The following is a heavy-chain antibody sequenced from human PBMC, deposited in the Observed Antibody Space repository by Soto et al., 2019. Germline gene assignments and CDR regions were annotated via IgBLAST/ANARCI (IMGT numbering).Heavy chain of an antibody. Sequence: SETLSLTCTVSGGSISSYYWSWIRQPPGKGLEWIGYIYYSGSTNYNPSLKSRVTISVDTSKNQFSLKLSSVTAADTAVYYCARGGVRFLEWLTPNEYYFDYWGQGTLVTVSS. CDR1: GGSISSYY. J-gene: IGHJ4*02. V-gene: IGHV4-59*01. CDR3: ARGGVRFLEWLTPNEYYFDY. CDR2: IYYSGST. D-gene: IGHD3-3*01.